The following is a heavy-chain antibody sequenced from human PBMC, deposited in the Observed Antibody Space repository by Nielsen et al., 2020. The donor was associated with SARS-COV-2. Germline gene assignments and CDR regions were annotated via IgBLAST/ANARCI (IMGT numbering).Heavy chain of an antibody. CDR1: GGSVSSGSYY. J-gene: IGHJ6*02. CDR2: IYYSGST. Sequence: SETLSLTCTVSGGSVSSGSYYWSWIRQPPGKGLEWIGYIYYSGSTNYNPSLKSRVTISVDTSKNQFSLKLSSVTAADTAVYYCARAYSGYDLWSHTPYYYGMDVWGQGTTVTVSS. V-gene: IGHV4-61*01. D-gene: IGHD5-12*01. CDR3: ARAYSGYDLWSHTPYYYGMDV.